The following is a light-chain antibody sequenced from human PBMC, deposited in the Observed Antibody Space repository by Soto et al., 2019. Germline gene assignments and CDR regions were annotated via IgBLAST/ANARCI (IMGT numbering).Light chain of an antibody. V-gene: IGKV1-39*01. CDR3: HQSDSTPIA. J-gene: IGKJ5*01. CDR2: AAS. CDR1: QSISSY. Sequence: DIQMTQSPSSLSASVGDRVTITCRASQSISSYLNWYQQKPGKAPKLLIYAASSLQSGVPSRFSGSGSGTDFTLTISSLQPKDFATYYCHQSDSTPIAFGQGTRLEIK.